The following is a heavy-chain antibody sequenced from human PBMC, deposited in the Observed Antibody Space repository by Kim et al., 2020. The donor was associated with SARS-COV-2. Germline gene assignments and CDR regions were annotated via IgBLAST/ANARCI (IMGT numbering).Heavy chain of an antibody. D-gene: IGHD1-26*01. Sequence: GGSLRLSCVASGFSFSDYHMSWIRQAPGKGLEWVSYITSTAGTIYYADSVKGRFTVSRDNAKNSLYLQMNSLRAEDTAVYYCARVQSGSPDAFDNWGQGTVVNVSP. CDR3: ARVQSGSPDAFDN. J-gene: IGHJ3*02. CDR1: GFSFSDYH. CDR2: ITSTAGTI. V-gene: IGHV3-11*01.